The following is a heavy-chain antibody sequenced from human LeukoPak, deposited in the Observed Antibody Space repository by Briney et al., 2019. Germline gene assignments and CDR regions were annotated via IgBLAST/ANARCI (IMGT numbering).Heavy chain of an antibody. V-gene: IGHV3-30*02. J-gene: IGHJ4*02. Sequence: GGSLRLSCAASGFTFSSYGMHWVRQAPGKGLEWVAFIRYDGSNKYYADSVKGRFTISRDNSKNTLYLQMNSLRAEDTAVYYCARWATTVLDYWGQGTLVTVSS. CDR3: ARWATTVLDY. CDR2: IRYDGSNK. D-gene: IGHD5-12*01. CDR1: GFTFSSYG.